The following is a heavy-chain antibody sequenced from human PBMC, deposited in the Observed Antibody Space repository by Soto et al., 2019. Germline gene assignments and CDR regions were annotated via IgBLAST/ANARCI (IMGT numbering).Heavy chain of an antibody. CDR3: ARAGWFAEGYFDF. J-gene: IGHJ4*02. Sequence: QVQLVQSGAEVQKPGASVKVSCKASGFTFVMYAIHWVRQAPGQGLEWMAWINAGNGHTTYSQKFQGRVTITRDTSPRTGYKELRSLRFEDTATYYCARAGWFAEGYFDFWGQGTPVTVSS. CDR2: INAGNGHT. D-gene: IGHD3-10*01. CDR1: GFTFVMYA. V-gene: IGHV1-3*01.